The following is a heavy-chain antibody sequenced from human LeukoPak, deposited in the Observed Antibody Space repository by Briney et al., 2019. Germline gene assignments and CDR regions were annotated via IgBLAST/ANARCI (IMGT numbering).Heavy chain of an antibody. V-gene: IGHV3-21*01. CDR2: ISSSSSYI. J-gene: IGHJ4*02. CDR3: ARISSSWRYFDY. Sequence: GGSLRLSCAASGFTFSSYSMNWVRQAPGKGLEWVSSISSSSSYIYYADSVKGRFTISRDNAKNSLYLQMNSLRAEDTAVYYCARISSSWRYFDYWGQGTLVTVSS. CDR1: GFTFSSYS. D-gene: IGHD6-13*01.